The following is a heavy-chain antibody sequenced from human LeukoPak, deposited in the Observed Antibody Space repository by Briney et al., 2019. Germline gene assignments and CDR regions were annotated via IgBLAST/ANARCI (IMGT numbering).Heavy chain of an antibody. D-gene: IGHD1-20*01. CDR2: ISTSSTYI. Sequence: GGSLRLSCAASGFTFSSYSMNWVRQAPGKGLEWVSSISTSSTYIYYADSVKGRFTISRDNAKNSLYLQMNSLRAEDTAVYYCARDPPFIIGTTFFDYWGQGTLVSVSS. CDR3: ARDPPFIIGTTFFDY. J-gene: IGHJ4*02. CDR1: GFTFSSYS. V-gene: IGHV3-21*01.